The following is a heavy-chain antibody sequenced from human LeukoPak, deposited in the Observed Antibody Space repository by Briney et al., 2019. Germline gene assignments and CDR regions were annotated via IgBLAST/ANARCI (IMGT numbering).Heavy chain of an antibody. J-gene: IGHJ4*02. Sequence: SGGSLRLSCAASGFTFTNYGIHWVRQFPGRGLEWVAVIWYDGSDEAYADSVKGRFTISRDSSKNTVYLQMNSLRAEDTAVYYCTRGNPPNHPLDYWGQGTLVTVSS. V-gene: IGHV3-33*01. CDR3: TRGNPPNHPLDY. CDR2: IWYDGSDE. CDR1: GFTFTNYG.